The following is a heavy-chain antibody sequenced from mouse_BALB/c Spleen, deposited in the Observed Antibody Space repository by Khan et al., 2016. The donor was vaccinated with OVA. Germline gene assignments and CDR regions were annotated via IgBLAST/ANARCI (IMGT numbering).Heavy chain of an antibody. CDR3: ARGDGGYAMDY. J-gene: IGHJ4*01. CDR2: IHYSGST. Sequence: EVQLQESGPDLVKPSQSLSLTCTVTGYSITNAYSWHWIRQFPGNKLEWMGYIHYSGSTNYNPSLKSRISITRDTSKNQFFLQLNSVTTEDTATYCGARGDGGYAMDYWGQGTSVTVSS. CDR1: GYSITNAYS. V-gene: IGHV3-1*02. D-gene: IGHD1-1*02.